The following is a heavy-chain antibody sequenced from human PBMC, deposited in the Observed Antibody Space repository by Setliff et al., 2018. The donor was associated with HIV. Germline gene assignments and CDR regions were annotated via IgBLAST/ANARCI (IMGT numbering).Heavy chain of an antibody. Sequence: GGSLRLSCAASGFTVSSDYMSWVRQAPGKGLEWVSVMYRGGSTYYADSVRGRFTISRDNSKNTLYLQMNSLRAEDTAVYYCARESGGIAALVHYYGMDVWGQGTTVTVSS. D-gene: IGHD6-13*01. V-gene: IGHV3-53*01. CDR1: GFTVSSDY. CDR3: ARESGGIAALVHYYGMDV. J-gene: IGHJ6*02. CDR2: MYRGGST.